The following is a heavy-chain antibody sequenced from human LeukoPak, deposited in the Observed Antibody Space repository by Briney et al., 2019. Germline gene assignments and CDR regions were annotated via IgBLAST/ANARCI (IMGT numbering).Heavy chain of an antibody. CDR3: ARGIAAAALGY. CDR2: TYYRSKWYN. D-gene: IGHD6-13*01. J-gene: IGHJ4*02. Sequence: SQTLSLTCAISGDSVSSNSAAWNWVRQSPSGGLEWLGRTYYRSKWYNEYAVSVKSRITINPDTSKNQFSLQLNSVTPEDAAVYYCARGIAAAALGYWGQGTLVTVSS. CDR1: GDSVSSNSAA. V-gene: IGHV6-1*01.